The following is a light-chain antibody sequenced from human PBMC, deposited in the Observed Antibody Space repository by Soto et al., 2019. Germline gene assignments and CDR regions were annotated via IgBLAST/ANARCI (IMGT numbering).Light chain of an antibody. J-gene: IGLJ2*01. CDR3: ISFTSSITLVV. CDR2: DVS. CDR1: SSDVGGYNY. V-gene: IGLV2-14*01. Sequence: QSVLTQPASVSGSPGQSITISCTGTSSDVGGYNYVSWYQQHPGKAPKLMIYDVSNRPSGVSNRFSGSKSGNPASLTISGSQAEDEVDYYCISFTSSITLVVFGGGTKVTVL.